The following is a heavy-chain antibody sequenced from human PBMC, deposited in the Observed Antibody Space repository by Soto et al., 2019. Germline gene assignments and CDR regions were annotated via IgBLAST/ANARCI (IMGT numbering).Heavy chain of an antibody. Sequence: PSETLSLTCTVSGGCISSYYWSWIRQPPGKGLEWIGYIYYSGSTNYNPSLKSRVTISVDTSKNQFSLKLSSVTAADTAVYYCARARVSSGWSYYFDYWGQGTLVTVSS. V-gene: IGHV4-59*01. CDR1: GGCISSYY. D-gene: IGHD6-13*01. J-gene: IGHJ4*02. CDR3: ARARVSSGWSYYFDY. CDR2: IYYSGST.